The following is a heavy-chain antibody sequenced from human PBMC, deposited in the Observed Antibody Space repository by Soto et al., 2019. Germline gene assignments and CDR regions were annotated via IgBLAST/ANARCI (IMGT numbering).Heavy chain of an antibody. CDR1: GFTFSSYS. CDR2: ISSSSSYI. Sequence: GGSLRLSCGASGFTFSSYSMNWVRQAPGKGLEWVSSISSSSSYIYYADSVKGRFTISRDNAKNSLYLQMNSLRAEATAVYYCVRDYDILTGYVAMDVWGQGPTVTVSS. D-gene: IGHD3-9*01. J-gene: IGHJ6*02. V-gene: IGHV3-21*01. CDR3: VRDYDILTGYVAMDV.